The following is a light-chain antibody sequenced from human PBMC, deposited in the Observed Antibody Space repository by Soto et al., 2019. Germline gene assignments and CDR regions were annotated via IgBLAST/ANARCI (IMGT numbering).Light chain of an antibody. CDR3: QVWDTSSDHPL. CDR2: DDR. J-gene: IGLJ2*01. V-gene: IGLV3-21*02. CDR1: NIGSTS. Sequence: SYELTQPPSVSVAPGQTARITCGGNNIGSTSVHWYQQKPGQAPVLVVYDDRDRPSGIPERFSGSNSGNTATLTISRVEGGDEADYYCQVWDTSSDHPLFGGGTKLTVL.